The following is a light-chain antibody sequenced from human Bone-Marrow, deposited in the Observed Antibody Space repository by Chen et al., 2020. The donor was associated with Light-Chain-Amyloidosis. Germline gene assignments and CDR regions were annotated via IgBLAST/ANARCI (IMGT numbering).Light chain of an antibody. J-gene: IGLJ1*01. Sequence: QSALTQPASVSGSPGQSITISCTGNSSDVGGDNHVSWYQQHPYKAPKLMFYEVTNRSSWVPDRFSCSKSDNAASLTISGLQAEDDADYFCSSYTITNTLVFGSGTRVTVL. CDR3: SSYTITNTLV. CDR1: SSDVGGDNH. V-gene: IGLV2-14*01. CDR2: EVT.